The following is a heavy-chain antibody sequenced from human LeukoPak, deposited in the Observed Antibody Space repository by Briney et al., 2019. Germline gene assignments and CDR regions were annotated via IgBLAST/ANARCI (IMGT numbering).Heavy chain of an antibody. D-gene: IGHD3-22*01. CDR1: GGTFSSYA. V-gene: IGHV1-69*04. J-gene: IGHJ3*02. CDR3: ARAAYYYDSSGSDPAFDI. CDR2: IIPILGIA. Sequence: SVKVCCKASGGTFSSYAISWVRQAPGQGLEWMGRIIPILGIANYAQKFQGRVTITADKSTSTAYMELSSLRSEDTAVYYCARAAYYYDSSGSDPAFDIWGQGTMVTVSS.